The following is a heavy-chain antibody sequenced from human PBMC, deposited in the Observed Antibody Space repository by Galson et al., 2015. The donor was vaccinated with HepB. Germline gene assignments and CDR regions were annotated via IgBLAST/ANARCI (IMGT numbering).Heavy chain of an antibody. CDR2: VRNRANNYAT. D-gene: IGHD6-13*01. CDR1: GFTFSGSG. J-gene: IGHJ6*02. Sequence: SLRLSCAASGFTFSGSGIHWVRLASGKGLEWVGRVRNRANNYATAYAASVRGRFTVSRDDSKNTAYLQMNSLKTEDTAVYYCTRPGYGSSWFLDYSHGMDIWGQGTTVTVS. V-gene: IGHV3-73*01. CDR3: TRPGYGSSWFLDYSHGMDI.